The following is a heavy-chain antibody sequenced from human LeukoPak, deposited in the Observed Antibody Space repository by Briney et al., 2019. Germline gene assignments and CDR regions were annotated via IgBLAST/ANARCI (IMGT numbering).Heavy chain of an antibody. V-gene: IGHV3-23*01. CDR1: GFTFSSYA. CDR2: ISGSGGST. J-gene: IGHJ6*02. CDR3: AKGGSSWYLYGMDV. Sequence: GGSLRLSCAASGFTFSSYAMSWVRQAPGKGLEWVSAISGSGGSTYYADSVKGRFTFSRDNSKNTLYLQMNSLRAEDTAVYYCAKGGSSWYLYGMDVWGQGTTVTVSS. D-gene: IGHD6-13*01.